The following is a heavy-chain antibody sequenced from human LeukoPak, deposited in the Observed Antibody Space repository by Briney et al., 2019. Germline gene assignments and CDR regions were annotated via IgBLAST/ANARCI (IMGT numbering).Heavy chain of an antibody. CDR3: VRSLATSGMY. Sequence: PSETLSLTCTVSGDSISSSNYYWGWIRQPPGKGLEWIGSTPYSGDTVYNPSLKSRIITSVDTSKNQFSLKLTSVTAADTAVYYCVRSLATSGMYWGQGTLVTVSS. V-gene: IGHV4-39*01. D-gene: IGHD6-13*01. J-gene: IGHJ4*02. CDR2: TPYSGDT. CDR1: GDSISSSNYY.